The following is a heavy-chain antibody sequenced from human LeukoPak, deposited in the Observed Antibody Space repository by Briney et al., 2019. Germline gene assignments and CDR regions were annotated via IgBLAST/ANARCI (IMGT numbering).Heavy chain of an antibody. J-gene: IGHJ4*02. CDR3: VIVRGYFDSSGTDY. V-gene: IGHV3-64D*06. Sequence: GGSLRLSCSASGFTFSSYTVHWVRQAPGKGREFVSAITSTGGNTYYADSVTGRFTLSRDNSKNTLYLQMSSLRAEDTAVYYCVIVRGYFDSSGTDYWGQGTLVTVSS. CDR2: ITSTGGNT. D-gene: IGHD3-9*01. CDR1: GFTFSSYT.